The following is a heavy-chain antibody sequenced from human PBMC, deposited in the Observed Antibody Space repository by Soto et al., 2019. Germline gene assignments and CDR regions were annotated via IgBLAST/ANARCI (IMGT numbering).Heavy chain of an antibody. CDR3: GQDTPSGDGTAFEV. V-gene: IGHV3-23*01. J-gene: IGHJ3*01. Sequence: GGSLRLSGAASGFTFHNFALNSVRQAPGKAPEWVSSVSGSGGSTYYADSVKGRFTVSRDNSKNTLFLQMNSLSVEHIAMYSCGQDTPSGDGTAFEVWGQGTMVTVSS. D-gene: IGHD1-1*01. CDR2: VSGSGGST. CDR1: GFTFHNFA.